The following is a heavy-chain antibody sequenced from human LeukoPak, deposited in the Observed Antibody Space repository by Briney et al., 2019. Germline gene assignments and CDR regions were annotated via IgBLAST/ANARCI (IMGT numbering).Heavy chain of an antibody. Sequence: GGSLRLSCAASGFTVSSNYMSWVRQAPGKGLEWVSVIYSGGSTYYADSVKGRFTISRDNSKNTLYLQMNSLRAEDTAVYYCARESPGVPSAFDIWGQGTMVTVSS. CDR1: GFTVSSNY. J-gene: IGHJ3*02. V-gene: IGHV3-53*01. CDR3: ARESPGVPSAFDI. CDR2: IYSGGST. D-gene: IGHD3-10*01.